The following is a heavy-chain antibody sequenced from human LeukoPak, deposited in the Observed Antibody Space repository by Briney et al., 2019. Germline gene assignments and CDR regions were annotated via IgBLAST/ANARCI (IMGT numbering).Heavy chain of an antibody. D-gene: IGHD3-16*01. CDR2: ISSNGGST. V-gene: IGHV3-64*01. CDR1: GFTFSSYG. Sequence: GGSLRLSCVVSGFTFSSYGMHWVRQAPGKGLEYVSAISSNGGSTYYANSVKGRFTISRDNSKNTSYLQMGTLRAEDTAVYYCARGPVYAYWGQGTLVTVSS. J-gene: IGHJ4*02. CDR3: ARGPVYAY.